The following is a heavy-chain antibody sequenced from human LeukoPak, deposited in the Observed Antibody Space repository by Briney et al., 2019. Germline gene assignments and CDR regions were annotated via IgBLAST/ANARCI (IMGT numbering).Heavy chain of an antibody. Sequence: GGSLRLSCAASGFTFSSYWMSWVRQAPGKGLEWVSYISSSSSTIYYADSVKGRFTISRDNAKNSLYLQMNSLRAEDTAVYYCARGTDDIWGQGTMVTVSS. V-gene: IGHV3-48*01. CDR3: ARGTDDI. D-gene: IGHD2-8*02. CDR1: GFTFSSYW. J-gene: IGHJ3*02. CDR2: ISSSSSTI.